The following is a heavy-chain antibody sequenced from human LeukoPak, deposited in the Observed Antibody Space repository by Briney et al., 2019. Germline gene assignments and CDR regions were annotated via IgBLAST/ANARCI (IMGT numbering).Heavy chain of an antibody. Sequence: KASETLSLTCTVSGGSISSSSYYWGWIRQPPGKGLEGIGSIYYSGSTYYNPSLKSRVTISVDTSKNQFSLKLSSVTAADTAVYYCARQLMITFGGVIVSGFDYWGQGTLVTVSS. CDR2: IYYSGST. D-gene: IGHD3-16*02. CDR3: ARQLMITFGGVIVSGFDY. V-gene: IGHV4-39*01. J-gene: IGHJ4*02. CDR1: GGSISSSSYY.